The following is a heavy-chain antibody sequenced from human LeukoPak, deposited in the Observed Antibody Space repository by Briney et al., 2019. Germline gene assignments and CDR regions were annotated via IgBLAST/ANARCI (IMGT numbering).Heavy chain of an antibody. CDR2: TYYRSNWYN. V-gene: IGHV6-1*01. CDR1: GDSVSSYSAA. Sequence: SQTLSLTCAISGDSVSSYSAAWNWIRQSPSRGLEWLGRTYYRSNWYNDYAVSVKSRISINPDTSKNHFSLQLNSVTPEDTAVYYCARDQGVSSSWYLYYYYYMDVWGKGTTVTVSS. D-gene: IGHD6-13*01. J-gene: IGHJ6*03. CDR3: ARDQGVSSSWYLYYYYYMDV.